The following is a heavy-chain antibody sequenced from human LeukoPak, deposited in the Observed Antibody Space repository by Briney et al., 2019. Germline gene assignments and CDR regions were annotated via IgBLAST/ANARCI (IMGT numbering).Heavy chain of an antibody. D-gene: IGHD1-26*01. CDR1: GGSISSYY. J-gene: IGHJ5*02. Sequence: SETLSLTCTVPGGSISSYYWSWIRPPAAKRLEWIGRIYTSGSTNYNPSLKSRVTMSVDTSKNQFSLTLSSVTAADTAVYYCARDGARSWFDPWGQGTLVTVSS. CDR2: IYTSGST. V-gene: IGHV4-4*07. CDR3: ARDGARSWFDP.